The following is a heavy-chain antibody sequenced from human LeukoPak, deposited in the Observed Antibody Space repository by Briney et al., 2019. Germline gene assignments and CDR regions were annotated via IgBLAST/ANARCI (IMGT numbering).Heavy chain of an antibody. CDR3: ARGPPLDYYDITWFDP. CDR2: IRSSSSYI. V-gene: IGHV3-21*01. J-gene: IGHJ5*02. Sequence: GGSLRLSCAASGFTFSRYSMNWVRQAPGKGLEWVSSIRSSSSYISYTDSVKGRFTISRDNAKNSLYLQMNSLRAEDTAVYYCARGPPLDYYDITWFDPWGQGTLVTVSS. D-gene: IGHD3-22*01. CDR1: GFTFSRYS.